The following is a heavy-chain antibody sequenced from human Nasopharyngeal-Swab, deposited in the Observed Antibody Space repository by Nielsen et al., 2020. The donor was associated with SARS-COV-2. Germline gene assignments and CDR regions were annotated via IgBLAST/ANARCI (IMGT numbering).Heavy chain of an antibody. CDR3: AKDRDSGDDSEEYYHYYGMDV. J-gene: IGHJ6*02. V-gene: IGHV3-23*01. CDR2: ISGSDYTT. D-gene: IGHD5-12*01. Sequence: GESLKISCAASGFTFRSYAISWVRQAPGKGLEWVSVISGSDYTTYYADSVRGHFTISRDNSKNTLNLQMNNLRAEDTAIYYCAKDRDSGDDSEEYYHYYGMDVWGQGAPVTVSS. CDR1: GFTFRSYA.